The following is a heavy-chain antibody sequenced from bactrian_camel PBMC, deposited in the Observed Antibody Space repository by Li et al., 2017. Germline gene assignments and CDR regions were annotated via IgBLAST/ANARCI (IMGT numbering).Heavy chain of an antibody. CDR1: GGTEDGFY. Sequence: VQLVESGGGSALAGVSVRLSCVTSGGTEDGFYVAWIRQAPGKGREGVATVDTVGNTRYADSVKGRFTITRDKAKDLVYLQMNGLKPEDTGMYYCAAHPHNNACSLRAIDFPYWGQGTQVTVS. CDR3: AAHPHNNACSLRAIDFPY. D-gene: IGHD3*01. CDR2: VDTVGNT. J-gene: IGHJ4*01. V-gene: IGHV3S40*01.